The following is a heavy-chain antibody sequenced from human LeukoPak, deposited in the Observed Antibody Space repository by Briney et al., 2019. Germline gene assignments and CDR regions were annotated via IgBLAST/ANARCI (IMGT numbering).Heavy chain of an antibody. D-gene: IGHD5-12*01. J-gene: IGHJ4*02. V-gene: IGHV4-34*01. CDR1: GVSFSGYY. Sequence: PSETLSLTGAVYGVSFSGYYWSWIRQPPGKGLEWIGEINHSGSTNYNPSLKSRVTISVDTSKNQFSLKLSSVTAADTAVYYCARGCSGYSGYATIIDFDYWGQGTLVTVSS. CDR2: INHSGST. CDR3: ARGCSGYSGYATIIDFDY.